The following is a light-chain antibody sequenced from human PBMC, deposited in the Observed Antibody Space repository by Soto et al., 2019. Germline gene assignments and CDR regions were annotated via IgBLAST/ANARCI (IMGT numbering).Light chain of an antibody. V-gene: IGKV2-30*01. CDR2: EVS. CDR1: QSLVYRDGNTH. J-gene: IGKJ1*01. CDR3: MQGTHWPPVT. Sequence: DVVMTQSPLSLPVTLGQPASISCSSSQSLVYRDGNTHLSWFHQRPGQSPRLLIYEVSNRDSGVPDRFSGSGSGTYFTLQISRVEAEDVGVYYCMQGTHWPPVTFGQGTKVEI.